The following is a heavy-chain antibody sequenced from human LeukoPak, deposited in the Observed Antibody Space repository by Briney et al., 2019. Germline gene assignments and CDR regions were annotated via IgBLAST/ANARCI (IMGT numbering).Heavy chain of an antibody. CDR1: GFTFSTYN. J-gene: IGHJ5*01. D-gene: IGHD1-26*01. V-gene: IGHV3-48*01. Sequence: GWSLRLSCAASGFTFSTYNMLWARQTPGKGLEWLFYINSGGSAVHYAESVKDRFTFSRDNAKNSLYLQMNSLRFEDTGIYYCARVGSRGDWFDYWGQGIRVTVSS. CDR2: INSGGSAV. CDR3: ARVGSRGDWFDY.